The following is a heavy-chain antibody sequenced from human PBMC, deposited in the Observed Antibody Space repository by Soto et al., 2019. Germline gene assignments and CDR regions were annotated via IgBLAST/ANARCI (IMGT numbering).Heavy chain of an antibody. CDR1: GGTFSSYT. Sequence: VQLVQSGAEVKQPGSSVKVSCKASGGTFSSYTVTWVRQAPGQGLAWMGGFVPRVGTTDYSQNFQGRLTITADESATTGYKEVSSLTADDTARDYCASGSTYSGEWEVWGQGTLVTVSS. V-gene: IGHV1-69*01. J-gene: IGHJ4*02. D-gene: IGHD1-26*01. CDR2: FVPRVGTT. CDR3: ASGSTYSGEWEV.